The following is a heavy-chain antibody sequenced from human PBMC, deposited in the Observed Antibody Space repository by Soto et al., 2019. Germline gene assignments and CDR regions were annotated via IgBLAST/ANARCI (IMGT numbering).Heavy chain of an antibody. CDR1: GFTFSTYW. V-gene: IGHV3-7*05. D-gene: IGHD3-10*01. CDR2: VNQDGSVK. J-gene: IGHJ4*02. CDR3: ALPARGERLPYNS. Sequence: GGSLSLSCVVSGFTFSTYWMSWVRQAPGKGLEWVANVNQDGSVKQSVDSVRGRFTISRDNAQNSLFLQMNDLRADDTAIYSWALPARGERLPYNSWGQGTLVTVSS.